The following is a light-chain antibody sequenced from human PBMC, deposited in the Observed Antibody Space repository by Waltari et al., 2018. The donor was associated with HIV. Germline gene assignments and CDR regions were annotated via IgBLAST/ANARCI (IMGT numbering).Light chain of an antibody. J-gene: IGLJ2*01. CDR1: SSHIGGNY. V-gene: IGLV1-51*01. Sequence: QSVPTQPPPVPAAPGQLVTISCPGTSSHIGGNYVSWYQHLPGTAPNLLLYGNKQRPSEIPDRFSASKSGTSVALDITGLQTGDEGDYYCGTWDGSLSAVVFGGGTKLTVL. CDR2: GNK. CDR3: GTWDGSLSAVV.